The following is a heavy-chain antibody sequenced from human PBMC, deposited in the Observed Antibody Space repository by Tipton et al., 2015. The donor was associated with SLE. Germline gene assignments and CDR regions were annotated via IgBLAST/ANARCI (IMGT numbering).Heavy chain of an antibody. CDR2: IHYSGNT. D-gene: IGHD3-22*01. CDR1: GGSFSGYY. J-gene: IGHJ4*02. Sequence: TLSLTCAVYGGSFSGYYWSWIRQSPGKGLEWIGYIHYSGNTNYNPSLKSRVTISIDTSKNQFSLILSSVTAADTAVYYCARDQWDSSGDGYFDSWGQGTLVTVSS. V-gene: IGHV4-59*01. CDR3: ARDQWDSSGDGYFDS.